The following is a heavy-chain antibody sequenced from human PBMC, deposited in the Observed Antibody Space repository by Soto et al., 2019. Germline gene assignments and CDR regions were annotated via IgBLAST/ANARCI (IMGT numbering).Heavy chain of an antibody. CDR3: ARSVGGITMVRGSSFDY. J-gene: IGHJ4*02. CDR2: INPNSGGT. V-gene: IGHV1-2*04. D-gene: IGHD3-10*01. Sequence: QVQLVQSGAEVKKPGASVKVSCKASGYTFTGNYMHWERQAPGQGLEWMGWINPNSGGTNYAQKFQGWVTMTRDTSISTAYMELSRLRSDDTAVYYCARSVGGITMVRGSSFDYWGQGTLVTVSS. CDR1: GYTFTGNY.